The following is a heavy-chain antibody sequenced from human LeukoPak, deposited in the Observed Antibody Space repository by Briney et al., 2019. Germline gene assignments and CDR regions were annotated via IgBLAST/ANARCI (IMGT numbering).Heavy chain of an antibody. D-gene: IGHD3-3*01. V-gene: IGHV3-30-3*01. CDR1: GFTFSSYA. J-gene: IGHJ5*02. CDR2: ISYDGSNK. CDR3: AKDQGFWSGMFDP. Sequence: PGRSLRLSCAASGFTFSSYAMHWVRQAPGKGLEWVAVISYDGSNKYYADSVKGRFTISRDNSKNTLYLQMNSLRAEDTAVYYCAKDQGFWSGMFDPWGQGTLVTVSS.